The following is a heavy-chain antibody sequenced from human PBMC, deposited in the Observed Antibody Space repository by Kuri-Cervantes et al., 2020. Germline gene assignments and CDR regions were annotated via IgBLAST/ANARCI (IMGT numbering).Heavy chain of an antibody. J-gene: IGHJ6*02. V-gene: IGHV3-9*01. CDR1: GFTFDDYA. CDR2: ISWISGSI. D-gene: IGHD1-7*01. Sequence: LTCAASGFTFDDYAMHWVRQAPGKGLEWVSGISWISGSIGYADSVKGRFTIFRDNAKNSLYLQMNSLRAEDTAVYYCARDFGDNWNYFAYYGMDVWGQGTTVTVSS. CDR3: ARDFGDNWNYFAYYGMDV.